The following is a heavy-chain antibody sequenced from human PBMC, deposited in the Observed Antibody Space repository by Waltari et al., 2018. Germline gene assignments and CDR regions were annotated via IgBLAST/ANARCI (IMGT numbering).Heavy chain of an antibody. CDR3: ARGSYEGGYDSPNDPPPFDY. J-gene: IGHJ4*02. Sequence: QVQLVQSGAQVKKPGASVKVSCKASGYTFTSYDINWVRQATGQGLEWMGWMNPNSGNTGYAQKFQGRVTITRNTSISTAYMELSSLRSEDTAVYYCARGSYEGGYDSPNDPPPFDYWGQGTLVTVSS. D-gene: IGHD5-12*01. CDR2: MNPNSGNT. CDR1: GYTFTSYD. V-gene: IGHV1-8*03.